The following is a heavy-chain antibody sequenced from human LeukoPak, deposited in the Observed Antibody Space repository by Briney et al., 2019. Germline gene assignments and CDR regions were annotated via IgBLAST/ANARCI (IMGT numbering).Heavy chain of an antibody. J-gene: IGHJ4*02. CDR2: ISAYNGNT. V-gene: IGHV1-18*01. Sequence: ASVKVSCKASGYTFTSYGISWVRQAPGQGLDWMGWISAYNGNTNYAQKLQGRVTMTTDTSTSTDYMELRSLRSDDTAVYYCARDRATMVRGVIQTPPGTWGDYWGQGTLVTVSS. CDR1: GYTFTSYG. CDR3: ARDRATMVRGVIQTPPGTWGDY. D-gene: IGHD3-10*01.